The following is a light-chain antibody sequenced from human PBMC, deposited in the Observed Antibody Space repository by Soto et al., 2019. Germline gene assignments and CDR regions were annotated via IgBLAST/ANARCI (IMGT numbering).Light chain of an antibody. Sequence: EIVLTQSPGTLSLSPGERATLSCRASQSISSTYLTWYQQKPGQAPRLLIYSASSRATGIPDRFSSSGSGTDFTLTISRLEPEDFAIYYCQQRSNRPPIITFGQGTRLEIK. CDR2: SAS. V-gene: IGKV3D-20*02. CDR1: QSISSTY. J-gene: IGKJ5*01. CDR3: QQRSNRPPIIT.